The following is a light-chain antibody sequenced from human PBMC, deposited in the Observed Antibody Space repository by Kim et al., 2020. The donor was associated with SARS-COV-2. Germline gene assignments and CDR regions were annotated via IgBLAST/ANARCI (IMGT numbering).Light chain of an antibody. V-gene: IGKV3-15*01. CDR1: QRVSSN. J-gene: IGKJ3*01. Sequence: PGERATLSCRASQRVSSNLAWYQQKPGQAPRLLIYGASTRATGIPARFSGSGSGTEFTLTISSLQSEDFAVYYCQQYNNWPPFTFGPGTKVDIK. CDR3: QQYNNWPPFT. CDR2: GAS.